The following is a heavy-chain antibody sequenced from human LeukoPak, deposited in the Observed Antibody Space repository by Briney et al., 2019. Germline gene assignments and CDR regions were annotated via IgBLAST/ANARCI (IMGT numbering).Heavy chain of an antibody. CDR2: IYYSGST. Sequence: SETLSLTCTVSGGSISSYYWSWIRQFPGKGLEWIGYIYYSGSTNYNPSLKSRVTISVDTSKNQFSLKLSSVTAADTAVYYCAVAYSSGWSFDYWGQGTLVTVSP. CDR3: AVAYSSGWSFDY. V-gene: IGHV4-59*01. D-gene: IGHD6-19*01. J-gene: IGHJ4*02. CDR1: GGSISSYY.